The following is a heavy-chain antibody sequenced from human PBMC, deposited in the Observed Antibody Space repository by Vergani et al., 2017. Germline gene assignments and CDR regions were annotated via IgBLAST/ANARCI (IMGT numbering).Heavy chain of an antibody. V-gene: IGHV1-69*01. J-gene: IGHJ3*02. CDR2: IIPIFGTA. CDR1: GGTFSSYA. Sequence: QVQLVQSGAEVKKPGSSVKVSCTASGGTFSSYAISWVRQAPGQGLEWMGGIIPIFGTANYGKKFQGRVTITGDESTSTAYMKMSSLRSEDTAVYYCARAGWGPPANNAFDIWGQGTMVTVSS. CDR3: ARAGWGPPANNAFDI. D-gene: IGHD7-27*01.